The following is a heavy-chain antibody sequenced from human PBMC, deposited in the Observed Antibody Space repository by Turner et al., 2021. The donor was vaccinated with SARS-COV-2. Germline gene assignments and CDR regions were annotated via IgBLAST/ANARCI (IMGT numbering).Heavy chain of an antibody. CDR2: IIPIFGTA. Sequence: QVQLVQSGAEVTKPGSSVKVSCKASGGTFSSYAISWVRQAPGQGLEWMGGIIPIFGTANYAQKFQGRVTITADKSTSTAYMEMSSLRSEDTAVYYCARGATMVRGVIENLYYYYYGMDVWGQGTTVTVSS. J-gene: IGHJ6*02. CDR3: ARGATMVRGVIENLYYYYYGMDV. D-gene: IGHD3-10*01. V-gene: IGHV1-69*06. CDR1: GGTFSSYA.